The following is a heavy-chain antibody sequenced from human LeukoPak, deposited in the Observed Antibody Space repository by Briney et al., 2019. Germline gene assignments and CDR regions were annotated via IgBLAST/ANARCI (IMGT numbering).Heavy chain of an antibody. Sequence: SQTPSLTCDISGDSVSSNSAAWNWIRQSPSRGLEWLGRTYYRSKWFYDYEVSVKSRITISPDTSKNQFSLQLKSVTPEDTAVYYCAREGRRGSSWYYFDYWGQGTLVTVSS. CDR2: TYYRSKWFY. CDR1: GDSVSSNSAA. V-gene: IGHV6-1*01. CDR3: AREGRRGSSWYYFDY. D-gene: IGHD6-13*01. J-gene: IGHJ4*02.